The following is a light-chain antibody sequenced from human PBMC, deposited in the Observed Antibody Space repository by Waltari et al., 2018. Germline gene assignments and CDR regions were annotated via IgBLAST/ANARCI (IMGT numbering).Light chain of an antibody. Sequence: QSALTQPPSASGSPGPSVTISCTGTSSDVGAFVPWYQQHPGKAPKLRISEVTNRPPGVPDRFSGSKSGNTASLTVSGLQAEDEADYYCSSYAGSNNLVFGGGTKLTVL. CDR3: SSYAGSNNLV. V-gene: IGLV2-8*01. J-gene: IGLJ2*01. CDR1: SSDVGAF. CDR2: EVT.